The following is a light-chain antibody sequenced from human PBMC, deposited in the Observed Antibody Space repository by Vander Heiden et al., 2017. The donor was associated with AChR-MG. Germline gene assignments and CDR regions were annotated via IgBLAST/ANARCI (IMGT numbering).Light chain of an antibody. CDR2: SVS. J-gene: IGLJ2*01. V-gene: IGLV2-14*01. CDR3: SSYTSSRTVV. Sequence: QPASVSGSPGQPITISCTGTSRHVGGYQDVSWYQQQPGNAPKIMIYSVSNRPSGVSYRFSGSKSGTTASLTIAGLQAEDEADYYCSSYTSSRTVVFGGGTKLTVL. CDR1: SRHVGGYQD.